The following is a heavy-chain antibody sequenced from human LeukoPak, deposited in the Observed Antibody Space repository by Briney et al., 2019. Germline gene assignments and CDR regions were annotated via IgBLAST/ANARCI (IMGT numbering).Heavy chain of an antibody. Sequence: PGGSLRLSCAASGFTFSSYGMHWVRQAPGKGLEWGAVIWYDGSNKYYADSVKGRFTISRDNSKNTLFLQMNGLRAEDTAVYYWGRDCSGGGMSSYPDVWGQGTTVTVSS. CDR3: GRDCSGGGMSSYPDV. D-gene: IGHD3-10*02. J-gene: IGHJ6*02. V-gene: IGHV3-33*01. CDR2: IWYDGSNK. CDR1: GFTFSSYG.